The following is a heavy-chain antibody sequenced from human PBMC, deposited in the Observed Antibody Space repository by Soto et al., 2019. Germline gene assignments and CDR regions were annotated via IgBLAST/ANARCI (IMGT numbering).Heavy chain of an antibody. D-gene: IGHD2-21*01. CDR1: GFTFDDYA. CDR3: AKGGGVVLYYYYGMDV. J-gene: IGHJ6*02. Sequence: LRLSCAASGFTFDDYAMHWVRQAPGKGLEWVSLISWDGGSTYYADSVKGRFTISRDNSKNSLYLQMNSLRAEDTALYYCAKGGGVVLYYYYGMDVWGQGTTVTVSS. CDR2: ISWDGGST. V-gene: IGHV3-43D*04.